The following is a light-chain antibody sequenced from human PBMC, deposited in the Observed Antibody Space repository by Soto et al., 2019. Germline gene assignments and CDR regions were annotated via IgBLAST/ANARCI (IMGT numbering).Light chain of an antibody. J-gene: IGLJ3*02. CDR2: EGG. V-gene: IGLV2-23*01. Sequence: QSALTQPASVSGSPGQSITISCTGTSSDVGTYNLVSWYQHHPGTAPKLMIYEGGKRPSGVSNRFSGSKSGNTASLTISGLQAEDEADYYCCSYAGRSTSFWVFGGGTKVTVL. CDR1: SSDVGTYNL. CDR3: CSYAGRSTSFWV.